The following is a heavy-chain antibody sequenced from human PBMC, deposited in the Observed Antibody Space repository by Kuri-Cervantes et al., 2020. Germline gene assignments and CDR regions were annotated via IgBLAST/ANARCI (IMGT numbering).Heavy chain of an antibody. V-gene: IGHV1-8*01. Sequence: ASVKVSCKASGYTFTSYDINWVRQATGQGLEWMGWMNPSSGNTGYAQKFQGRVTMTRNTSISTAYMELSSLRSEDTAVYYCARAAYPYYYDSSGSIGYWGQGTLVTVSS. D-gene: IGHD3-22*01. CDR1: GYTFTSYD. CDR3: ARAAYPYYYDSSGSIGY. J-gene: IGHJ4*02. CDR2: MNPSSGNT.